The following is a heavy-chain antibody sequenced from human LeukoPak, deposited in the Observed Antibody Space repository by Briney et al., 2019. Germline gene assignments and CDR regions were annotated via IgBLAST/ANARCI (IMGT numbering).Heavy chain of an antibody. CDR1: GDSVSSNSAA. J-gene: IGHJ4*02. D-gene: IGHD3-22*01. CDR2: TYYRSKWYN. V-gene: IGHV6-1*01. CDR3: ARAPGNYYDSSGTFDY. Sequence: SQTLSLTCAISGDSVSSNSAAWNWIRQSPSRGLEWLGRTYYRSKWYNDYAVSVKSRITINPDTSKNQFSLQLNSVTPEDTAVYYYARAPGNYYDSSGTFDYWGQGTLVTVSS.